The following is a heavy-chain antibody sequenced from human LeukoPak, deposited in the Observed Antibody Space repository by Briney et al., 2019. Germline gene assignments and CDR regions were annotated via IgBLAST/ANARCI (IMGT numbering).Heavy chain of an antibody. CDR1: EFTFSIYW. Sequence: GGSLRLSCAASEFTFSIYWMSWVRQAPGKGLEWVANIKEDGNEKYCVDSVKGRFTISRDNARKSLYLQMNSLRAEDTAVYYCARLGADYYYYYTDVWGKGTTVTVSS. CDR2: IKEDGNEK. CDR3: ARLGADYYYYYTDV. D-gene: IGHD3-16*01. J-gene: IGHJ6*03. V-gene: IGHV3-7*01.